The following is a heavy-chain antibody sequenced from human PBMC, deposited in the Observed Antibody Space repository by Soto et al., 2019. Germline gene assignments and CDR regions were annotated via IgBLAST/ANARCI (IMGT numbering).Heavy chain of an antibody. V-gene: IGHV3-53*01. Sequence: GSLRLSGAASGFTFSSNYMSWVRQAPGKGLEWISFIYSSGTTYYADSVKGRFIISRDNSKNTVSLQMNSLRAEDTAVYYCARVNPPYPWGQGTLVTVSS. J-gene: IGHJ5*02. CDR1: GFTFSSNY. CDR2: IYSSGTT. CDR3: ARVNPPYP.